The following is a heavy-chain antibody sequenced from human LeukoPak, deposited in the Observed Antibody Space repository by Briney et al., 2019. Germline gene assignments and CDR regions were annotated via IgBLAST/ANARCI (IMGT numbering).Heavy chain of an antibody. Sequence: PSETLSLTCAVYGGSFSGYYWSWIRQPPGKGLEWIGEINHSGSTNYNPSLKSRVTISVDTSKKQFSLKLSSVTAADTAVYYCARDRSSGWYPYYYYYMDVWGKGTTVTISS. CDR3: ARDRSSGWYPYYYYYMDV. CDR2: INHSGST. CDR1: GGSFSGYY. J-gene: IGHJ6*03. D-gene: IGHD6-19*01. V-gene: IGHV4-34*01.